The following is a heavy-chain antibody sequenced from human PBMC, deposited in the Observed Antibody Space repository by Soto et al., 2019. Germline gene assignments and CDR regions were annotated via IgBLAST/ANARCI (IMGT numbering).Heavy chain of an antibody. Sequence: SETLSLTCTVSGVSISSYYWSWIRQPPGKGLERIGYIYYSGSTNYNPSLKSRVTISVDTSKNQFSLKLSSVTAADTAVYYCARGRSNYCSSTSCRYYFDYWGQGTLVTVSS. CDR2: IYYSGST. D-gene: IGHD2-2*01. CDR3: ARGRSNYCSSTSCRYYFDY. J-gene: IGHJ4*02. CDR1: GVSISSYY. V-gene: IGHV4-59*01.